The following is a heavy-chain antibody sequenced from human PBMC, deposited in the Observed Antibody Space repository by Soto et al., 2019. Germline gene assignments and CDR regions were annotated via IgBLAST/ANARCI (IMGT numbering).Heavy chain of an antibody. CDR1: GFTFSSYA. CDR2: ISGSGGST. V-gene: IGHV3-23*01. Sequence: GGSLRLSCAASGFTFSSYAMSWVRQAPGKGLEWVSAISGSGGSTYYADSVKGRFTISRDNSKNTLYLQMNSLRAEDTAVYYCAKDEVVATIWDYYYYYGMDVWGQGTTVTVSS. D-gene: IGHD5-12*01. J-gene: IGHJ6*02. CDR3: AKDEVVATIWDYYYYYGMDV.